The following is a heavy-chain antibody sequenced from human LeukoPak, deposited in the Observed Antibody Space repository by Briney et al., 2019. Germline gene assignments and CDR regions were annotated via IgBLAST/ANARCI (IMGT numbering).Heavy chain of an antibody. D-gene: IGHD3/OR15-3a*01. CDR3: AIRTGYYGNYYYYGMDV. J-gene: IGHJ6*04. V-gene: IGHV4-34*01. CDR2: INHSGST. Sequence: QPSETLSLTCAVYGGSFSGYYWSWIRQPPGKGLEWIGEINHSGSTNYNPSLKSRVTISVDTSKNQFSLKLSSVTAADTAVYYCAIRTGYYGNYYYYGMDVWGKGTTVTVSS. CDR1: GGSFSGYY.